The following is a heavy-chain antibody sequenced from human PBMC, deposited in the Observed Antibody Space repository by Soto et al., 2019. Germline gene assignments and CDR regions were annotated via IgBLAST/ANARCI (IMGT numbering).Heavy chain of an antibody. CDR1: GFTFSSHS. CDR2: ISPSSSTI. CDR3: AKDQGSSWYEIDY. D-gene: IGHD6-13*01. Sequence: GGSLRLSCAASGFTFSSHSMNWVRQAPGKGLEWVSYISPSSSTIYYADSVKGRFTISRDNAKNSLYLQMNSLRAEDTSVYYCAKDQGSSWYEIDYWGQGTLVTVSS. J-gene: IGHJ4*02. V-gene: IGHV3-48*01.